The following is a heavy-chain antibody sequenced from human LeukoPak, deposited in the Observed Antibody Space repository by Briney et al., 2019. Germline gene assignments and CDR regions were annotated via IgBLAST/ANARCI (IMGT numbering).Heavy chain of an antibody. CDR2: IWYDGSNK. J-gene: IGHJ4*02. Sequence: GGSLRLSCAASEFTFSSYGMHWVRQAPGKGLEWVAVIWYDGSNKYYADSVKGRFTISRDNSKNTLYLQMNSLRAEDTAVYFCAREGGDYYDSSGYYYYFDYWGQGTLVTVSS. CDR1: EFTFSSYG. V-gene: IGHV3-33*01. D-gene: IGHD3-22*01. CDR3: AREGGDYYDSSGYYYYFDY.